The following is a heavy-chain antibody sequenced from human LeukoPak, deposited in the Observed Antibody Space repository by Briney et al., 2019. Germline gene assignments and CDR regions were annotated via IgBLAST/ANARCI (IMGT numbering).Heavy chain of an antibody. V-gene: IGHV3-23*01. D-gene: IGHD3-22*01. CDR3: AKDHTYYDSPHAFDM. J-gene: IGHJ3*02. CDR1: GFTFSGYA. Sequence: GGSLRLSCAASGFTFSGYAMTWVRQAPGKGLEWVSSISRSGDRTYYAASVKGRFTISRDNSKNTLNLQLSSLRGEDTAVYYCAKDHTYYDSPHAFDMWGPGTMITVSS. CDR2: ISRSGDRT.